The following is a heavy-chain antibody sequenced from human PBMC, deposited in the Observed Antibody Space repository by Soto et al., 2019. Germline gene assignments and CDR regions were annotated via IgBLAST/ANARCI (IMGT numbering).Heavy chain of an antibody. V-gene: IGHV4-31*03. CDR3: ARSFRGMSYDFWSGYHYYYGMDV. Sequence: SETLSLTCTVSGGSINTGGYFWTWIRQHPGKGLEWIGYIASSESTYHNPSLKGRLTIAADTSKNQFSLKLSSVTAADTAVYYCARSFRGMSYDFWSGYHYYYGMDVWGQGTTVTVSS. J-gene: IGHJ6*02. D-gene: IGHD3-3*01. CDR1: GGSINTGGYF. CDR2: IASSEST.